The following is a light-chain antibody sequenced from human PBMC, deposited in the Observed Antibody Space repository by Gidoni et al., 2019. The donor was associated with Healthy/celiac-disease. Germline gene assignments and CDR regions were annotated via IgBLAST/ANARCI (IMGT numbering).Light chain of an antibody. Sequence: QSALTQPASVSRSPGQSITISCPGTSSNVGSYNLVSWYQQHPGKAPKLMIYEGSKRPSGVSNRFSGSKSGSTTSLTISGLQAEDEADYYCCSYAGSFVVFGGGTKLTVL. CDR3: CSYAGSFVV. CDR2: EGS. CDR1: SSNVGSYNL. J-gene: IGLJ2*01. V-gene: IGLV2-23*01.